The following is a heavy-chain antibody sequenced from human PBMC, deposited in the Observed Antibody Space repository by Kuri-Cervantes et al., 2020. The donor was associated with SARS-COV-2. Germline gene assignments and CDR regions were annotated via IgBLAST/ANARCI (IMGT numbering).Heavy chain of an antibody. Sequence: SETLSLTCTVSGGSISSYYWSWIRQPPGKGLEWIGCIYYSGSTNYNPSLKSRVTISVDTSKNQFSLKLSSVTAADTAVYYCAGGGYSSGWYAVDWGQGTLVTVSS. CDR2: IYYSGST. CDR1: GGSISSYY. J-gene: IGHJ4*02. V-gene: IGHV4-59*01. D-gene: IGHD6-19*01. CDR3: AGGGYSSGWYAVD.